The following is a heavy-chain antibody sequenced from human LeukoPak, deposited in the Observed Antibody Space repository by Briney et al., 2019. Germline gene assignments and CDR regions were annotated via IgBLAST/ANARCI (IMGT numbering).Heavy chain of an antibody. J-gene: IGHJ4*02. CDR2: ISAYNGNT. D-gene: IGHD6-19*01. V-gene: IGHV1-18*01. CDR3: ARDRAGYISGRYEY. Sequence: ASVKVSCKTSGYRFIDYYIHWVRQAPGQGLEWMGWISAYNGNTNYAQKLQGRVTMTTDTSTSTAYMELRSLRSDDTAVYYCARDRAGYISGRYEYWGQGTLVTVSS. CDR1: GYRFIDYY.